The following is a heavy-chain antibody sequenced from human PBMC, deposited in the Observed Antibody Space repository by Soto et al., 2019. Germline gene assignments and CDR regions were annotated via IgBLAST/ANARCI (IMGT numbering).Heavy chain of an antibody. J-gene: IGHJ5*02. D-gene: IGHD3-3*01. CDR2: ISGSGGST. CDR3: AKPSITIFGVVIMNPDWFDP. CDR1: GFTFSSYA. V-gene: IGHV3-23*01. Sequence: GSLRLSCAASGFTFSSYAMSWVRQAPGKGLEWVSAISGSGGSTYYADSVKGRFTISRDNSKNTLYLQMNSLRAEDTAVYYCAKPSITIFGVVIMNPDWFDPWGQGTLVTVSS.